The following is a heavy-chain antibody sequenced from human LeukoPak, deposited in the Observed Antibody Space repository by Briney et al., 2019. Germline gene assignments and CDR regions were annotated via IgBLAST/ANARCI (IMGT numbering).Heavy chain of an antibody. CDR3: ARDRGSVVGRPSWLDY. V-gene: IGHV4-31*03. J-gene: IGHJ4*02. CDR2: IYYSGST. CDR1: GGSISSGGYS. Sequence: PSETLSLTCTASGGSISSGGYSWSWIRQHPGKGLEWIGYIYYSGSTYHNSSLKSRVTISIDTSKNQFSLKLSSVSAADTAVYFCARDRGSVVGRPSWLDYWGQGTLVTVSS. D-gene: IGHD2-2*01.